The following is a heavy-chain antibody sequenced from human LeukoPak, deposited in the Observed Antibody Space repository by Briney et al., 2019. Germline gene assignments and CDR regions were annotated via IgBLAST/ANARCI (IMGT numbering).Heavy chain of an antibody. CDR2: IIPIFGTA. Sequence: SVKVSCKASGGTFSSYAISWVRQAPGQGLEWMGGIIPIFGTANYAQKFQERVAITRDMSTSTAYMELSSLRSEDTAVYYCAAVGSITEYSDYWGQGTLVTVSS. CDR3: AAVGSITEYSDY. J-gene: IGHJ4*02. V-gene: IGHV1-69*05. D-gene: IGHD2/OR15-2a*01. CDR1: GGTFSSYA.